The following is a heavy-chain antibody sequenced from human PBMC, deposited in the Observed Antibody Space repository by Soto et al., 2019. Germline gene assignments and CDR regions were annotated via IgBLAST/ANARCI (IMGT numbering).Heavy chain of an antibody. J-gene: IGHJ4*02. Sequence: QVQLVESGGGVVQPGRSLRLSCAASGFTFSSYGMHWVRQAPGKGLEWVAVISYDGSNKYYADSVKGRFTISRDNSKNTLNLQMNSLRAEDTAVYYCAKDYYGSHLDFFGHFDYWGQGTLVTVSS. CDR1: GFTFSSYG. CDR3: AKDYYGSHLDFFGHFDY. V-gene: IGHV3-30*18. CDR2: ISYDGSNK. D-gene: IGHD3-10*01.